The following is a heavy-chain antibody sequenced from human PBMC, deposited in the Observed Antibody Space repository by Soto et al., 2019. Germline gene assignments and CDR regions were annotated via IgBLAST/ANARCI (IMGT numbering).Heavy chain of an antibody. CDR2: ISAYNGNT. CDR1: GYTFTSYG. J-gene: IGHJ5*02. D-gene: IGHD3-10*01. V-gene: IGHV1-18*01. Sequence: ASVRVSCKASGYTFTSYGISWVRQAPGQGLEWMGWISAYNGNTNYAQKLQGRVTMTTDTSTSTAYIELRSLRSDDTAVYYCARVPYYGSGSYSLNWLDPWGQGTLVTVSS. CDR3: ARVPYYGSGSYSLNWLDP.